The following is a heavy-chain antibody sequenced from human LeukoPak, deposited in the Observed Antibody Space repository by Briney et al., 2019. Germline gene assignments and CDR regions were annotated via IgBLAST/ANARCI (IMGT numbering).Heavy chain of an antibody. V-gene: IGHV3-23*01. D-gene: IGHD3-16*01. CDR1: GFTFSNYA. CDR3: ARDYDSNYGMDV. Sequence: PGGSLRLSCAASGFTFSNYAMSWVRQAPGKGLEWVSVISDSGGTTYNADAVKGRFTISRDNSKNTLYLQMNSLRAEDMAVYYCARDYDSNYGMDVWGQGTTVTVSS. J-gene: IGHJ6*02. CDR2: ISDSGGTT.